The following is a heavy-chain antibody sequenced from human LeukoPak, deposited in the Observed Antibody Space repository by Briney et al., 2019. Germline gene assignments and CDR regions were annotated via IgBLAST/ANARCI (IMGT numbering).Heavy chain of an antibody. D-gene: IGHD2-21*01. J-gene: IGHJ4*02. CDR2: IRPSDSEP. CDR1: GYSFSTYW. V-gene: IGHV5-10-1*01. CDR3: ARHYSNDHTLFDF. Sequence: GAYLRISCKVSGYSFSTYWITWVRPMPGGALGWMGRIRPSDSEPNYSPSFQGHVTISADRSINTVYLQWSSLRASDTAIYFCARHYSNDHTLFDFWGQGALVTVST.